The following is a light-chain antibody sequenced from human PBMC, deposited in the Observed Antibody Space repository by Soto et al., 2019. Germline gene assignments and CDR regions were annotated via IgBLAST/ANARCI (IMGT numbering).Light chain of an antibody. J-gene: IGKJ1*01. CDR3: KQYGTSGT. CDR2: GAS. V-gene: IGKV3-20*01. Sequence: VLTQYRGTLSLYLDVRATRFCRASQCVSNNYLAWYQQKPGQAPRLLIYGASNRATGIPDRFSGSGSGTDFTFTISRLEPEDCAVYYCKQYGTSGTFGQGTIVDIK. CDR1: QCVSNNY.